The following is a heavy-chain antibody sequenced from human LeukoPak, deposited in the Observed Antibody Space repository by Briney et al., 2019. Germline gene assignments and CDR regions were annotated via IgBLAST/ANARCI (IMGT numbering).Heavy chain of an antibody. Sequence: SDTLSLTCTVSGGSISSGRYYWGWIRQPPGKGLEWIGSVYYSRSTSYNPSVGTRITVSIDTSKNQFSLKLRSVTAADTAVYYCARLNEGRDYGDNRRDYWGQGTLVTVSS. CDR1: GGSISSGRYY. V-gene: IGHV4-39*01. CDR3: ARLNEGRDYGDNRRDY. D-gene: IGHD4-17*01. CDR2: VYYSRST. J-gene: IGHJ4*02.